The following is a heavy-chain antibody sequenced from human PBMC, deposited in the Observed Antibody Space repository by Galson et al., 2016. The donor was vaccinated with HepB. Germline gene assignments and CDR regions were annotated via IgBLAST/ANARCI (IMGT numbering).Heavy chain of an antibody. V-gene: IGHV2-70*11. CDR1: GFSLSTGGMG. CDR3: ARIQTAYCSSTSCYALDF. Sequence: PALVKPTQTLTLTCTSSGFSLSTGGMGLSWIRQPPGKALEWLARIDWADGKYYSTSLKTRLTISKDTSKNQVVLRMTNMDPVDTATYYCARIQTAYCSSTSCYALDFWGQGTLVTVSS. D-gene: IGHD2-2*01. CDR2: IDWADGK. J-gene: IGHJ4*02.